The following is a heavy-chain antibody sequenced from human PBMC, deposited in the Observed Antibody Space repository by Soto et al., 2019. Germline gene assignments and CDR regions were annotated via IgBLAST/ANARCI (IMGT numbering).Heavy chain of an antibody. J-gene: IGHJ3*02. CDR1: GFTFSNAW. CDR2: IKSKTDGGTT. Sequence: EVQLVESGGGLVKPGGSLRLSCAASGFTFSNAWMSWVRQAPGKGLEWVGRIKSKTDGGTTDYAAPVKGRFTISRDDSKNTLHLQMNSLKTEDTAVYYCTTDRYCSGGSCHWDAFDIWGQGTMVTVSS. D-gene: IGHD2-15*01. V-gene: IGHV3-15*01. CDR3: TTDRYCSGGSCHWDAFDI.